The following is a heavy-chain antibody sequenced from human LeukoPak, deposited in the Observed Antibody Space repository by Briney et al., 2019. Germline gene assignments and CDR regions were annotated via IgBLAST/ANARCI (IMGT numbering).Heavy chain of an antibody. V-gene: IGHV4-39*01. CDR3: ARLAGDPYYYYYYGMDV. CDR1: GGSISSSSYY. CDR2: IYYSGST. Sequence: PSGTLSLTCTVSGGSISSSSYYWGWIRQPPGKGLEWIGSIYYSGSTYYNPSLKSRVTISVDTSKNQFSLKLSSVTAADTAVYYCARLAGDPYYYYYYGMDVWGQGTTVTVSS. J-gene: IGHJ6*02. D-gene: IGHD2-21*02.